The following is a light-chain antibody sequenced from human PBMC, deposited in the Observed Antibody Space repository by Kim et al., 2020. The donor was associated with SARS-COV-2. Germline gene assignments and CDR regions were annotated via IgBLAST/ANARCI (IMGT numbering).Light chain of an antibody. CDR3: QQYYNYPLT. V-gene: IGKV1-8*01. CDR2: AAS. Sequence: AIRMTQSPSSFSASTGDRVTITCRASQGISSYLAWYQQKPGKAPKLLIYAASTLQSGVPSRFSGSGSGTDFTLSISYLQSEDFATYYCQQYYNYPLTFGGGTKLEI. J-gene: IGKJ4*01. CDR1: QGISSY.